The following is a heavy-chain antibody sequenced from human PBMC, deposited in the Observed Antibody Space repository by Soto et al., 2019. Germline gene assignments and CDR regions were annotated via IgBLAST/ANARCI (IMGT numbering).Heavy chain of an antibody. CDR3: ARDGGAY. D-gene: IGHD3-16*01. Sequence: QVQLVESGGGVVQPGRSLRLSCVASGFTFSSYAMHWVRRAPGKGLEWMAVMSYDGSNKYYADSVKGRFTISRDNSNNTLYLQMNSLRPEDTALYYCARDGGAYWGQGTLVIVSS. CDR2: MSYDGSNK. V-gene: IGHV3-30-3*01. CDR1: GFTFSSYA. J-gene: IGHJ4*02.